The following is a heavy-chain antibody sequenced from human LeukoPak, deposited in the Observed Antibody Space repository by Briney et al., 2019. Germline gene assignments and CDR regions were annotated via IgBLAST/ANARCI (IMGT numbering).Heavy chain of an antibody. CDR2: ISSSSSTI. Sequence: GGSLRLSCAASGLIFDDYAMHWVRQAPGKGLEWVSYISSSSSTIYYADSVKGRFTISRDNAKNSLYLQMNSLRAEDTAVYYCARGDQWGSWSIDYWGQGTLVTVSS. CDR3: ARGDQWGSWSIDY. CDR1: GLIFDDYA. J-gene: IGHJ4*02. V-gene: IGHV3-48*01. D-gene: IGHD3-10*01.